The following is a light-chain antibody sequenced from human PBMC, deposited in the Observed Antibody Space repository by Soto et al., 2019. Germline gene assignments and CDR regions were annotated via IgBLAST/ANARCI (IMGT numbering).Light chain of an antibody. CDR2: DAS. V-gene: IGKV3-11*01. Sequence: EIVLTQSPATLSLSPWERATRSWRASQSVSSYLAWYQQKPGQAPRLLIYDASNRATGIPARFSGSGSGTDFTLTISSLEPEDFAVYYCQQRSNWPKTFGQGTKVDIK. CDR3: QQRSNWPKT. J-gene: IGKJ1*01. CDR1: QSVSSY.